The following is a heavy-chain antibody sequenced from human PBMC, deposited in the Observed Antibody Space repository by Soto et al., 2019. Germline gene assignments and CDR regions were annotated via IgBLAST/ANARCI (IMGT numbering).Heavy chain of an antibody. CDR3: ARGRVPHCSSPSCFWFDP. V-gene: IGHV1-8*01. J-gene: IGHJ5*02. CDR1: GYTFTSYD. D-gene: IGHD2-2*01. Sequence: QVQLVQSGAEVKKPGASVKVSCKASGYTFTSYDINWVRQATGQGLEWMGWMSPYSGNTGYAQKFQGRVTMTRNTSISTAYMELSSLRSEDTAVYYCARGRVPHCSSPSCFWFDPWGQGTLVTASS. CDR2: MSPYSGNT.